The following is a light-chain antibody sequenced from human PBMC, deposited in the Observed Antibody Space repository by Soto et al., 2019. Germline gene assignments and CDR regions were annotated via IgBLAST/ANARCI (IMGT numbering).Light chain of an antibody. Sequence: DIQMTQSPSSLSASVGDRVTITCRASQSISSYLNWYQQKPGKAPKLLMYAASSLQSGVPSRFSGSGSGTDFTLIISSLQPEDFATYYCQQSYSTPAFGGGTKWIS. CDR3: QQSYSTPA. CDR2: AAS. CDR1: QSISSY. J-gene: IGKJ4*01. V-gene: IGKV1-39*01.